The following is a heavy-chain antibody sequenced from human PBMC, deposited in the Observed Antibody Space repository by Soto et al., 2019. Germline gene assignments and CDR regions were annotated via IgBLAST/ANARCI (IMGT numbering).Heavy chain of an antibody. CDR1: GFTFSSYA. Sequence: ESGGGVVQPGRSLRLSCAASGFTFSSYAMHWVRQAPGKGLEWVAVISYDGSNKYYADSVKGRFTISRDNSKNTLYLQMNSLRAEDTAVYYCARDVEQQLRNWFDPWGQGTLVTVSS. CDR2: ISYDGSNK. J-gene: IGHJ5*02. CDR3: ARDVEQQLRNWFDP. D-gene: IGHD6-13*01. V-gene: IGHV3-30-3*01.